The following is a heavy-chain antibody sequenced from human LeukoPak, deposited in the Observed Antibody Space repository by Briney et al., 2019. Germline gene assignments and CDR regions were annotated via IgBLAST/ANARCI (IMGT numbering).Heavy chain of an antibody. CDR1: GFIFSTYA. CDR3: AEDQKLHPFHY. CDR2: IQFDGSDI. V-gene: IGHV3-30*02. Sequence: PGGSLRLSCAASGFIFSTYAMHWVRQAPGKGLEWVAFIQFDGSDIFYADSVKGRFTISRDNSKNTLYLQMNSVRVEDTSVYYCAEDQKLHPFHYWGQGTLVTVSS. J-gene: IGHJ4*02.